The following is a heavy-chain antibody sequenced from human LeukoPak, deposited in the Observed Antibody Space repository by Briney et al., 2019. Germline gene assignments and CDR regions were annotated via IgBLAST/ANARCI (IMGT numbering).Heavy chain of an antibody. J-gene: IGHJ5*02. D-gene: IGHD2-8*02. V-gene: IGHV1-8*01. Sequence: ASVKVSCKASGYTFTTYDVNWVRQATGRGLEWKGWMSPNNGNTGYAQKFQGRVTMTRDTSINTAYMELTSLTSEDTAVYYCARNPYGTGQFDPWGQGTLVTVSS. CDR2: MSPNNGNT. CDR1: GYTFTTYD. CDR3: ARNPYGTGQFDP.